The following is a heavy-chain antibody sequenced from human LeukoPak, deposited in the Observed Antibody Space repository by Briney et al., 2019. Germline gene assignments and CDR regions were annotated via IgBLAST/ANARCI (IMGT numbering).Heavy chain of an antibody. CDR3: ARLNTYYDSSGYYYATSGRAFDI. V-gene: IGHV4-4*02. CDR1: GGSISSSNW. CDR2: IYHSGST. J-gene: IGHJ3*02. D-gene: IGHD3-22*01. Sequence: SETLSLTCAVSGGSISSSNWWSWVRQPPGKGLEWIGEIYHSGSTNYNPSLKSRVTISVDKSKNQFSLKLSSVTAADTAVYYCARLNTYYDSSGYYYATSGRAFDIWGQGTMVTVSS.